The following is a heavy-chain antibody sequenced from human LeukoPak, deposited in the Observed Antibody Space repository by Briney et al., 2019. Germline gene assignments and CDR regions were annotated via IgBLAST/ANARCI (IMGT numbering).Heavy chain of an antibody. CDR1: GGSISSYY. J-gene: IGHJ5*02. D-gene: IGHD3-22*01. V-gene: IGHV4-59*01. CDR3: ARIDTGYYYDSSAPSNWFDP. CDR2: IYYSGST. Sequence: SETLSLTCTVSGGSISSYYWSWIRQPPGKGLEWIGYIYYSGSTIYNPSLKSRVTISVDTSKNQFSLRLSSVTAADTAVYYCARIDTGYYYDSSAPSNWFDPWGQGTLVTVSS.